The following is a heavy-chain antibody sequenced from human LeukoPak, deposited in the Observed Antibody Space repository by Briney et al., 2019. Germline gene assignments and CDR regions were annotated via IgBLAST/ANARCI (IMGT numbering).Heavy chain of an antibody. Sequence: GRSLRLSCAASGFTFSSYAMHWVRQAPGKGLEWVAVISYDGSNKYYADSVKGRFTISRDNSKNTLYLQMNSLRAEDTAVYYCARSGSYAVDAFDIWGQGTMVTVSS. D-gene: IGHD1-26*01. CDR2: ISYDGSNK. J-gene: IGHJ3*02. V-gene: IGHV3-30-3*01. CDR1: GFTFSSYA. CDR3: ARSGSYAVDAFDI.